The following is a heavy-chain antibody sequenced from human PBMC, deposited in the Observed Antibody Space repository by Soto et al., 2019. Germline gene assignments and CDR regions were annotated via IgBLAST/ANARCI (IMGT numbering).Heavy chain of an antibody. CDR1: GFTFSHYG. CDR2: ISYDGSNK. CDR3: ARYSGKYQGPIDN. V-gene: IGHV3-30*03. J-gene: IGHJ4*02. D-gene: IGHD1-26*01. Sequence: QVQLVESGGGVVQPGRSLRLSCADSGFTFSHYGIHWVRQAPGKGLEWLAVISYDGSNKHYADSVKGRFTVSRDNSKNTLYLQMNSLRAEDTADYFCARYSGKYQGPIDNWVQGTLVTVSA.